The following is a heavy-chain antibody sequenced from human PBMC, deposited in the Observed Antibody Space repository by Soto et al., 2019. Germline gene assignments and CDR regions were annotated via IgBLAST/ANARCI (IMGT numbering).Heavy chain of an antibody. D-gene: IGHD3-22*01. J-gene: IGHJ4*02. CDR2: IDHRGTT. CDR3: ARVNYYDSSGYCDY. V-gene: IGHV4-34*01. CDR1: GGSFSGFF. Sequence: PSETLSLTCAVHGGSFSGFFWSWIRQPPGKGPEWVGEIDHRGTTTYNPSLKSRATISVDTSNNKFSLSLSSVTDADTAVYYCARVNYYDSSGYCDYWGQGTLVTVSS.